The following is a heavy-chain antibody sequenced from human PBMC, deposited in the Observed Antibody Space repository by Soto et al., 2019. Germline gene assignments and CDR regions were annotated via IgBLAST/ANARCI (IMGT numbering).Heavy chain of an antibody. D-gene: IGHD2-21*02. CDR3: AKGDSRTKGRYYLDY. CDR1: GFTFSSYS. CDR2: ISSSSSYI. V-gene: IGHV3-21*04. J-gene: IGHJ4*01. Sequence: NPGGSLRLSCAASGFTFSSYSMNWVLQAPGKGLEWVSSISSSSSYIYYADSVKGRFTISRDNAKNSLYLQMNSLRAEDTAVYYCAKGDSRTKGRYYLDYWGQGALVTVSS.